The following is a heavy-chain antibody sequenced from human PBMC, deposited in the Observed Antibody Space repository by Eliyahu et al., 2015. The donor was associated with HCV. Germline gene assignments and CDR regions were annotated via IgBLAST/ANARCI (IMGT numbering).Heavy chain of an antibody. CDR2: IWYDGSNK. CDR1: GFXFXSYG. Sequence: QVQLVESGGGVVQPGRSLRLSCAASGFXFXSYGMPWVRQAPGKGLEWVAVIWYDGSNKYYADSVKGRFTISRDNSKNTLYLQMNSLRAEDTAVYYCARGITMIARREAFDIWGQGTMVTVSS. CDR3: ARGITMIARREAFDI. D-gene: IGHD3-22*01. V-gene: IGHV3-33*01. J-gene: IGHJ3*02.